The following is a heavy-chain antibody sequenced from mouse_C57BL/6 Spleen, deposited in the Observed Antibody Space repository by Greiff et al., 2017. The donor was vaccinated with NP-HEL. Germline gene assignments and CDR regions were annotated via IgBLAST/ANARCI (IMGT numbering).Heavy chain of an antibody. J-gene: IGHJ3*01. Sequence: EVQGVESGGGLVKPGGSLKLSCAASGFTFSSYAMSWVRQTPEKRLEWVATISDGGSYTYYPDNVKGRFTISRDNAKNNLYLQMSHLKSEATAMYYCARAPFAYGGQGTRVTVSA. CDR1: GFTFSSYA. CDR2: ISDGGSYT. CDR3: ARAPFAY. V-gene: IGHV5-4*01.